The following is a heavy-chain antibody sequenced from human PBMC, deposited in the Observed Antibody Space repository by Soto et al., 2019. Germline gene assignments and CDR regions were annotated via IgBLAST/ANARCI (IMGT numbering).Heavy chain of an antibody. V-gene: IGHV1-18*01. CDR2: ISAYNGNT. Sequence: ASVKVSCKASGYTFTSYVISWVRQAPGQGLEWMGWISAYNGNTNYAQKLQGRVTMTTDTSTSTAYMELRSLRSDDTAVYYCARDREYYDFWSGYSTTHYYYYGMDVWGQGTTVTVSS. CDR1: GYTFTSYV. D-gene: IGHD3-3*01. J-gene: IGHJ6*02. CDR3: ARDREYYDFWSGYSTTHYYYYGMDV.